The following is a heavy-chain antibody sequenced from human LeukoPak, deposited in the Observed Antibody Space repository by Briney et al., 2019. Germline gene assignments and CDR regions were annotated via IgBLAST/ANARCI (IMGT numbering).Heavy chain of an antibody. CDR2: INPNSGGA. CDR1: GYTFTGYY. CDR3: ARDFCGGDCYSRSTYMDV. Sequence: ASVKVSCKASGYTFTGYYMHWVRQAPGQELERMGRINPNSGGANYAQKFQGRVTMTRATSISTAYMELSRLRSDDTAVYYCARDFCGGDCYSRSTYMDVWGKGTTVTVSS. D-gene: IGHD2-21*02. V-gene: IGHV1-2*06. J-gene: IGHJ6*04.